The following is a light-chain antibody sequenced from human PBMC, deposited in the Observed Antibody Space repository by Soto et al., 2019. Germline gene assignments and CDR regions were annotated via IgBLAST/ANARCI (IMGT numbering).Light chain of an antibody. CDR2: GAS. J-gene: IGKJ1*01. CDR3: QQYNNWPRT. CDR1: QSVSSN. Sequence: EIVMTQSPATLSVSPGERATLSCRASQSVSSNLAWYQQKPGQSPRLLMYGASTRATGIPARFSGSGSGTEFTLTISSLQSEDFGVYYWQQYNNWPRTFGQGTKVEIK. V-gene: IGKV3-15*01.